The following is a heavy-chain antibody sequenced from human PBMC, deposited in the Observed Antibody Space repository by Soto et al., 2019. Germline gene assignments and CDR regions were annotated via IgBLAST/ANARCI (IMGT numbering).Heavy chain of an antibody. J-gene: IGHJ5*02. D-gene: IGHD3-10*01. V-gene: IGHV4-59*08. CDR2: IYYSGST. CDR3: AGHSGAKQYNWFDP. CDR1: GGSISSYY. Sequence: SETLSLTCTVSGGSISSYYWSWIRQPPGKGLEWIGYIYYSGSTNYNPSLKSRVTISVDTSKNQFSLKLSSVTAADTAVYYCAGHSGAKQYNWFDPWGQGTLVTVSS.